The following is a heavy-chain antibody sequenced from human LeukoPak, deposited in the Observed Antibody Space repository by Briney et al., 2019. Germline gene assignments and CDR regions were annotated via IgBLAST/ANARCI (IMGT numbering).Heavy chain of an antibody. Sequence: TSSETLSLTCTVSGGSISSGGYYWSWIRQHPGKGLEWIGYIYYSGSTYYNPSLKSRVTISVDTSKNQFSLKLSSVTAADTAVYYCARWVGGVTGAAFDIWGQGTMVTVSS. CDR3: ARWVGGVTGAAFDI. D-gene: IGHD2-21*02. CDR1: GGSISSGGYY. V-gene: IGHV4-31*03. J-gene: IGHJ3*02. CDR2: IYYSGST.